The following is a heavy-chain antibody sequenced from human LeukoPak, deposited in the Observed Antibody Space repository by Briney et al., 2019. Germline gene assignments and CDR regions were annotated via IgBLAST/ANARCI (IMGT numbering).Heavy chain of an antibody. CDR2: VWNDGR. V-gene: IGHV3-33*01. D-gene: IGHD3-16*01. Sequence: QSGGSLRLSCRTSGIIFSNYGIPWVRQAPGKGLEWVAVVWNDGRDSVKGRFTISRDTSKNTVYLQMNSLRAEDTAVYYCARDRFPHDDAHFGMDVWGQGTTVIVSS. J-gene: IGHJ6*02. CDR3: ARDRFPHDDAHFGMDV. CDR1: GIIFSNYG.